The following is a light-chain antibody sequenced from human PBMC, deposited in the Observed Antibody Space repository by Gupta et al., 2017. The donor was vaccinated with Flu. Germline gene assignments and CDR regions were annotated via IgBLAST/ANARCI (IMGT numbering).Light chain of an antibody. Sequence: DIVMTQSPDSLAVSLGERAPINCKSSQSVLYSSNNKNYLAWYQPKPGQPPKRLIYWASTRESGVPDRFSGSGSGTDCTRTSSSLQAEDGAVYYWQKYDSTPRTFGQGTKVEIK. J-gene: IGKJ1*01. CDR2: WAS. CDR3: QKYDSTPRT. CDR1: QSVLYSSNNKNY. V-gene: IGKV4-1*01.